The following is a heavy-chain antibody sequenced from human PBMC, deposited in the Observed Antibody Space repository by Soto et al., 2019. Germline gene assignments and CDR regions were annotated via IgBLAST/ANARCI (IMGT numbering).Heavy chain of an antibody. CDR1: GFIPSSYA. J-gene: IGHJ4*02. CDR2: ISGSGGAT. CDR3: AKDAIIASSSFNYFDF. V-gene: IGHV3-23*01. D-gene: IGHD6-13*01. Sequence: PGGSLRLSCVVSGFIPSSYAMSWVRQAPGKGLEWVSGISGSGGATSYADSVRGRFTISRDNSKNTLYLKMNSLSAEDTAIYYCAKDAIIASSSFNYFDFWGQGDLVTVSS.